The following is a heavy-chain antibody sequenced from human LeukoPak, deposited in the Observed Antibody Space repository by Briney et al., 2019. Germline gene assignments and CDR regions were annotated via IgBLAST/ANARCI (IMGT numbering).Heavy chain of an antibody. CDR3: AKRRYDSSGHFDS. J-gene: IGHJ4*02. Sequence: GGSLRLSCAASGFTVSDYSMSWVRQAPGKGLEWVSAISGSGSYTDYADSVKGRFTISKDNSKNTLYMRMSSLRAEDTAVYYCAKRRYDSSGHFDSWGQGTLVTVSS. CDR2: ISGSGSYT. D-gene: IGHD3-22*01. CDR1: GFTVSDYS. V-gene: IGHV3-23*01.